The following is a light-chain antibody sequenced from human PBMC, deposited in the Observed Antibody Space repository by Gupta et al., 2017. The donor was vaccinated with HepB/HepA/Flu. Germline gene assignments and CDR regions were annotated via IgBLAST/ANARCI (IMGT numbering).Light chain of an antibody. J-gene: IGKJ4*01. Sequence: EIVMTQSPCTLSVSLGERATLSCRASQSVGGSLAWYQQKPGQAPRLLIFAASARATGVPARFSGSGSETEFTLTISSLQSEDFAIYYCQQDDNWSPLTFGGGTKVEIK. CDR3: QQDDNWSPLT. CDR2: AAS. CDR1: QSVGGS. V-gene: IGKV3-15*01.